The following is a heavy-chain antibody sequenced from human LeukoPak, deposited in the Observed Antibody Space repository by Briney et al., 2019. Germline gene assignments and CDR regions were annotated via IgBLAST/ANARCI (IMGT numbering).Heavy chain of an antibody. CDR2: ISGSGAGT. D-gene: IGHD3-22*01. CDR1: GFTFSSYA. J-gene: IGHJ4*02. CDR3: AKGPAYYYESSGYYYWDY. Sequence: PGASLRLSCAASGFTFSSYAMSWVRQAPGKGLEGVSAISGSGAGTYYADSVKGRFTISRDNSKNTLYLQMNSLRAEDTAVYYWAKGPAYYYESSGYYYWDYWGQGTLVTVSS. V-gene: IGHV3-23*01.